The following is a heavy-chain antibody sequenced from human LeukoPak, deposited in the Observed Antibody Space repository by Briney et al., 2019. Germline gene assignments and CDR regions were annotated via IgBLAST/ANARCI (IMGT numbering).Heavy chain of an antibody. CDR3: AKGSGYSYGAVDY. D-gene: IGHD5-18*01. CDR1: GFTFSNFG. J-gene: IGHJ4*02. Sequence: PGRSLRLSCAASGFTFSNFGMHWVRQAPGKGLEWVAVISSDGSNKYYADSVKGRFTISRGNSKNTLFLQMNSLRPEDTAVYYCAKGSGYSYGAVDYWGQGTLVTVSS. CDR2: ISSDGSNK. V-gene: IGHV3-30*18.